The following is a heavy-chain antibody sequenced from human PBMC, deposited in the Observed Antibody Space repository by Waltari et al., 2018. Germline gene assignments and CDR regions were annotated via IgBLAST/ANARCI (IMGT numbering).Heavy chain of an antibody. Sequence: XVQLXESXGGXIQPGGSLSXSCAASGFTVSNNYMSWVRQAPGKXLEWVXVIYSXGSTYXADSVKGRFTXSRDNSKNTLYLQMDSLXAEDTAVYXCARAXLSGRGSLYYFXYWGQGTLVTVSX. CDR3: ARAXLSGRGSLYYFXY. CDR2: IYSXGST. D-gene: IGHD2-21*01. CDR1: GFTVSNNY. V-gene: IGHV3-53*01. J-gene: IGHJ4*02.